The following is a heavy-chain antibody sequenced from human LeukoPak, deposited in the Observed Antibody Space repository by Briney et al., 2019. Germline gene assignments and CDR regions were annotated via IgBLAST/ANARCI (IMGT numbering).Heavy chain of an antibody. CDR3: AGTIAVGY. D-gene: IGHD6-19*01. Sequence: GGSLRLSCVASGFTFSSYWMTWVRQAPGKGLEWVANIKEDGSEKHYVDSVKGRFTISGDNAKNSLYLQMNTLRVEDTAMYYCAGTIAVGYWGQGTLVTVSS. V-gene: IGHV3-7*01. CDR1: GFTFSSYW. J-gene: IGHJ4*02. CDR2: IKEDGSEK.